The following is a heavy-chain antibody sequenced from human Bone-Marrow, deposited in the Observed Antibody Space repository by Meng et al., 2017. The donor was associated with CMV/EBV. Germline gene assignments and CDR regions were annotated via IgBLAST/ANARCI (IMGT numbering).Heavy chain of an antibody. V-gene: IGHV3-7*01. J-gene: IGHJ3*02. CDR2: IKQDGSEK. CDR1: GFTFSSYW. D-gene: IGHD5-12*01. CDR3: ARWEIVDAFDI. Sequence: GESLKISCAASGFTFSSYWMSWVRQAPGKGLEWVANIKQDGSEKYYVDSVKGRFTISRDNAKNSLYLQMNSLRAEDTAVYYCARWEIVDAFDIWGQGTMVTVSS.